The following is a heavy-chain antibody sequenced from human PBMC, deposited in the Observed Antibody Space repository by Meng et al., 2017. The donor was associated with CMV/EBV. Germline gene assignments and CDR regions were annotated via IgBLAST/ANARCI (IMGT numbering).Heavy chain of an antibody. Sequence: GESLKISCAASGFTFSSYEMNWVRQAPGKGLEWVSYISSSGSTIYYADSVKGRFTISRDNAKNSLYLQMNSLRAKDTAVYYCARTRITIFGVVIIARYGMDVWGQGTTVTVSS. CDR2: ISSSGSTI. D-gene: IGHD3-3*01. J-gene: IGHJ6*02. CDR3: ARTRITIFGVVIIARYGMDV. V-gene: IGHV3-48*03. CDR1: GFTFSSYE.